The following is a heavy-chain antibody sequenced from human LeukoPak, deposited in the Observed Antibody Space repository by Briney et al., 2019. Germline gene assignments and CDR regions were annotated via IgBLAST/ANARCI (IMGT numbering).Heavy chain of an antibody. D-gene: IGHD6-13*01. Sequence: GRSLRLSCAASGFSFGDYVMNWVRHAPGKGLEWVSGITWNSGTIDYADSVKGRFTISRDNAKNSLYLQMNSLRAEDTALYYCATLAATGTGGVDYGGQGTLVTVSS. J-gene: IGHJ4*02. CDR1: GFSFGDYV. CDR3: ATLAATGTGGVDY. CDR2: ITWNSGTI. V-gene: IGHV3-9*01.